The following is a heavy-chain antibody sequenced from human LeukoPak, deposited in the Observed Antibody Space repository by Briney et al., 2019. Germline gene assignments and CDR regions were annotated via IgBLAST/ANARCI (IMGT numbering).Heavy chain of an antibody. CDR1: GYTFTSYY. V-gene: IGHV1-46*01. J-gene: IGHJ5*02. D-gene: IGHD4-17*01. Sequence: GASVKVSCKASGYTFTSYYMHWVRQAPGQGLEWMGIINPSGGSTSYAQKFQGRVTMTRDTSTNTVYMELSRLRSDDTAVYYCARVRINWFDPWGQGTLVTVSS. CDR2: INPSGGST. CDR3: ARVRINWFDP.